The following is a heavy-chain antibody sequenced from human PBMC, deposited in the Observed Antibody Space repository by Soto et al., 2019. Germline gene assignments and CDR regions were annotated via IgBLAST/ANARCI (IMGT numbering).Heavy chain of an antibody. Sequence: LRLSCVVSGFTFSTYRMSWVRQAPGKGLEWVANIKQDGSERYYVDSVKGRFTISRDNAKNSLYLEMNSLRAEDTAVYYCARDDTTSWRGTYYYYGMDVWGQGTTVTVSS. D-gene: IGHD6-13*01. CDR1: GFTFSTYR. V-gene: IGHV3-7*03. CDR2: IKQDGSER. CDR3: ARDDTTSWRGTYYYYGMDV. J-gene: IGHJ6*02.